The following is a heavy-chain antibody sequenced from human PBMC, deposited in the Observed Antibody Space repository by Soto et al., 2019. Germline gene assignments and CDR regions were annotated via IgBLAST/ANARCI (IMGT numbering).Heavy chain of an antibody. V-gene: IGHV3-72*01. D-gene: IGHD6-19*01. CDR1: GLIFSDYH. CDR3: AMLGGWSGGSNDMDV. Sequence: EVQLVESGGGLVQPGGSLRLSCAASGLIFSDYHMDWVRQAPGKGLEWVGRIRRKANSYTTEYAASVKGRFTISRDDSKTSLYWQMNSLKTENTAVYYCAMLGGWSGGSNDMDVWGQGTTVTVSS. J-gene: IGHJ6*02. CDR2: IRRKANSYTT.